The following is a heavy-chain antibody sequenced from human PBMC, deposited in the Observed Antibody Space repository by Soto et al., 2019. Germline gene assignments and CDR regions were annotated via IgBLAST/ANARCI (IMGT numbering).Heavy chain of an antibody. Sequence: VQLLDSGGGLVQPGGSLRLSCAASGFTFSSYGMTWVRQAPGKGLEWVSFSSATGAGTYYADSVKGRFTISRDNSKNTLYLQMTSPRADDTAVYYCAKDRRAGGNYGLDSDFWGQGALVSVSS. V-gene: IGHV3-23*01. CDR2: SSATGAGT. D-gene: IGHD1-7*01. J-gene: IGHJ4*02. CDR1: GFTFSSYG. CDR3: AKDRRAGGNYGLDSDF.